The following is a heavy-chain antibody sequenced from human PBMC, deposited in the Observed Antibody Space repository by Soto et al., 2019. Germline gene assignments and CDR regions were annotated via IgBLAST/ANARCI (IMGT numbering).Heavy chain of an antibody. D-gene: IGHD2-15*01. Sequence: GGSMRVSCAASGFNFSNSGRSWVRQATGKGLEWVANIKEDGSKKYYADSVKGRFTISRDNAKNSLYLQMNSLRAEDTALYFCAKDSHGGNGGIDYWGQGTLVTVSS. CDR1: GFNFSNSG. J-gene: IGHJ4*02. V-gene: IGHV3-7*03. CDR3: AKDSHGGNGGIDY. CDR2: IKEDGSKK.